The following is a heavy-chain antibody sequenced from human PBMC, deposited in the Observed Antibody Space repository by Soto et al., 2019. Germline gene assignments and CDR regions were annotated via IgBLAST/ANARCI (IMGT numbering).Heavy chain of an antibody. V-gene: IGHV3-23*01. CDR2: ISGSGA. CDR1: GFTFSNYP. D-gene: IGHD6-19*01. CDR3: AKDSWGGTGSGRSHDS. Sequence: EVQLLESGGGLVQRGGSLRLSCAASGFTFSNYPMRWVRQAPGKGLEWVSVISGSGAFYADSVKGRFTISRDHSKNPLYLQMSSLRGEDTAVYYCAKDSWGGTGSGRSHDSWGQGPLVTVPS. J-gene: IGHJ4*02.